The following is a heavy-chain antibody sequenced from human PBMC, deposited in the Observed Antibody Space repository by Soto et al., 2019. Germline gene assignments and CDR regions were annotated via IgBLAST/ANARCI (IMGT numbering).Heavy chain of an antibody. Sequence: GGSLRLSCAASGFTFSSYAMSWVRQAPGKGLEWVSAISGSGGSTYYADSVKGRFTMSRDNSKNTLYLQMNSLRAEDTAVYYCAKNLAVGWPPRSYYYYGMDVWGQGTTVTVSS. V-gene: IGHV3-23*01. CDR2: ISGSGGST. J-gene: IGHJ6*02. D-gene: IGHD6-19*01. CDR1: GFTFSSYA. CDR3: AKNLAVGWPPRSYYYYGMDV.